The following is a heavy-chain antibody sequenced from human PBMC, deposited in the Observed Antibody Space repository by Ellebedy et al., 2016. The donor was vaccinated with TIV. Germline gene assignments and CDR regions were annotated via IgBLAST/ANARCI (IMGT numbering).Heavy chain of an antibody. CDR2: INPNVGGI. J-gene: IGHJ4*02. V-gene: IGHV1-2*02. CDR1: GYTFTDYR. Sequence: AASVKVSCKASGYTFTDYRLDWVRQPPGHGLEWMGWINPNVGGIHYVPKFQGRVTMTGDTSISTAYLELSRLTSDDTAVYYGARDYWGSYEYWGQGTLVTVSS. CDR3: ARDYWGSYEY. D-gene: IGHD1-26*01.